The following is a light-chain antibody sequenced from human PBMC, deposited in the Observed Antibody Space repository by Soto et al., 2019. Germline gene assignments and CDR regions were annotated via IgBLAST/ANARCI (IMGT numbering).Light chain of an antibody. CDR1: QSISSW. J-gene: IGKJ5*01. V-gene: IGKV1-5*01. CDR2: AAS. Sequence: DIQMTQSPSTLSASVGDRVTITRRASQSISSWLAWYQQKTGKAPKRXIYAASSLQSGVPSRFSGSGSGTEFTLTISRLQTEDFATYVCLQPNSYPITFSQVTRLEIK. CDR3: LQPNSYPIT.